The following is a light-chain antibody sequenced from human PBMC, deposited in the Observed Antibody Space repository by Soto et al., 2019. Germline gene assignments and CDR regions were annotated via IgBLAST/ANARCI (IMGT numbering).Light chain of an antibody. Sequence: QSALTQPRSVSGSPGQSVTISCTGTSSNVGGYNYVSWYQQHPGKAPKLMIYDVSKRPSGVPDRFSGSKSGNTASLTISGIQAEDEADYYCYSYAGSYTWVFGGGTKLTVL. CDR3: YSYAGSYTWV. V-gene: IGLV2-11*01. CDR1: SSNVGGYNY. CDR2: DVS. J-gene: IGLJ3*02.